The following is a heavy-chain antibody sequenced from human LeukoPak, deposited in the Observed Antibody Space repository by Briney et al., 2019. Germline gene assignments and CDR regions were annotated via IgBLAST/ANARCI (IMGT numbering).Heavy chain of an antibody. CDR3: AKGTSSTSCYSLDY. Sequence: GGSLRLSCAASGFTFSSYAISGFRKVPGKGLKGVSAVSGSGGSTYYADSVKGRFTISRDNSKNTLYLQMNSLRAEDTAVYYCAKGTSSTSCYSLDYWGQGTLVTVSS. D-gene: IGHD2-2*02. CDR2: VSGSGGST. V-gene: IGHV3-23*01. J-gene: IGHJ4*02. CDR1: GFTFSSYA.